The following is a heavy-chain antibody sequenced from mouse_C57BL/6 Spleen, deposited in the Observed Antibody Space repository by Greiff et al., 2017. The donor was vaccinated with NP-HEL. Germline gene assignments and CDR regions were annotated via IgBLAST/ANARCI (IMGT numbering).Heavy chain of an antibody. CDR1: GYAFSSSW. D-gene: IGHD3-3*01. V-gene: IGHV1-82*01. Sequence: VKPGASVKISCKASGYAFSSSWMNWVKQRPGKGLEWIGRIYPGDGDTNYNGKFKGKATLTADKSSSTAYMQLSSLTSEDSAVYFCARGGCYFDYWGQGTTLTVSS. CDR3: ARGGCYFDY. J-gene: IGHJ2*01. CDR2: IYPGDGDT.